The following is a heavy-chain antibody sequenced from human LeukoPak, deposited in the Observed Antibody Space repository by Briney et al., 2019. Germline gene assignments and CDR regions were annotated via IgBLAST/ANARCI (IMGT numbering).Heavy chain of an antibody. Sequence: GGSLRLSCVASGFTFSSYAMHWVRQAPGKGLEWVAVISYDGSNKYYADSVKGRFTISRDNSKNTLYLQMNSLRAEDTAVYYCANPWVLYYWGQGTLVTVSS. CDR3: ANPWVLYY. V-gene: IGHV3-30-3*01. J-gene: IGHJ4*02. D-gene: IGHD2/OR15-2a*01. CDR1: GFTFSSYA. CDR2: ISYDGSNK.